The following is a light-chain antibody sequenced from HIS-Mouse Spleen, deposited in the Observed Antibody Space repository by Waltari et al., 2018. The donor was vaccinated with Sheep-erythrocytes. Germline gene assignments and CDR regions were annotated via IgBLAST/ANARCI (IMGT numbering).Light chain of an antibody. V-gene: IGLV2-11*01. CDR2: DVS. Sequence: QSALTQPRSVSGSPGQSVTISCTGTSSDVGGSNYVSWYQQHPGKAPKLMIYDVSKRPSGVPDCFSGSKSGNTASLTISGLQAEDEADYYCCSYAGSYNHVFATGTKVTVL. CDR3: CSYAGSYNHV. CDR1: SSDVGGSNY. J-gene: IGLJ1*01.